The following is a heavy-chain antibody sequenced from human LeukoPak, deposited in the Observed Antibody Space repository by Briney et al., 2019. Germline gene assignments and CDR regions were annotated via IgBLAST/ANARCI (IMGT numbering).Heavy chain of an antibody. CDR3: TRDPILEWSMYYFDY. V-gene: IGHV3-30*03. CDR2: ISYDGSNK. J-gene: IGHJ4*02. Sequence: GGSLRLSCAASGFTFSSYGMHWVRQAPGKGLEWVAVISYDGSNKYYADSVKGRFTISRDNSKNTLYLQMNSLRDEGTAVYYCTRDPILEWSMYYFDYWGQGTLVTVSS. CDR1: GFTFSSYG. D-gene: IGHD3-3*01.